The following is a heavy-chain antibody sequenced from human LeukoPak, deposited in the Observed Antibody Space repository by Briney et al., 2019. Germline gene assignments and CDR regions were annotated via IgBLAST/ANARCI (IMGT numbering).Heavy chain of an antibody. V-gene: IGHV3-23*01. CDR1: GFSFVEYV. CDR3: AKEHLQLGTSCIDY. J-gene: IGHJ4*02. D-gene: IGHD2-2*01. CDR2: MTGTSGGT. Sequence: PGGSLRLSCSASGFSFVEYVMSWVRQAPGKGLEWVAGMTGTSGGTYYADSVKGRFTISRDNSKNTLYLQMNSLRAEDMAIYYCAKEHLQLGTSCIDYWGQGTLVTVSS.